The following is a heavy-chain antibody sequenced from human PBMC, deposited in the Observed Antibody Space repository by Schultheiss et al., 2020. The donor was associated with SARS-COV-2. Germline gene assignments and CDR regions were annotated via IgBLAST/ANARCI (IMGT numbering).Heavy chain of an antibody. CDR2: ISYDGSNK. CDR1: GFTFSSYA. CDR3: AKDPGELWFGDPGDYYYYYGMDV. D-gene: IGHD3-10*01. Sequence: GGSLRLSCAASGFTFSSYAMHWVRQAPGKGLEWVAVISYDGSNKYYADSVKGRFTISRDNSKNTLYLQMNSLRAEDTAVYYCAKDPGELWFGDPGDYYYYYGMDVWGQGTTVTVSS. J-gene: IGHJ6*02. V-gene: IGHV3-30-3*01.